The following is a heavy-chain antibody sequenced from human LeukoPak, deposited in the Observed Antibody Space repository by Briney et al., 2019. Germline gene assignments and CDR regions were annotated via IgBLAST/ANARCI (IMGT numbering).Heavy chain of an antibody. J-gene: IGHJ4*02. D-gene: IGHD3-22*01. CDR2: INPNTGDT. Sequence: EASVKVSSKASGYTFTGYYIHWVRQAPGQGLEWMGWINPNTGDTNYAQKFQGRVTMTRDTSISTAYMELTRLRSDDTAVYYCARGYYDSSAYYSADYWGQGTLVTVSS. CDR1: GYTFTGYY. CDR3: ARGYYDSSAYYSADY. V-gene: IGHV1-2*02.